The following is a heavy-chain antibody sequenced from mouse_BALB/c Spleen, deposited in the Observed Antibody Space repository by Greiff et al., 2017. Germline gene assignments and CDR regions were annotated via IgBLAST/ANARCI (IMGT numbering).Heavy chain of an antibody. CDR3: ATQLRPDYFDY. Sequence: EVHLVESGPSLVKPSQSLSLTCSVTGYSITSGYYWNWIRQFPGNKLEWMGYISYDGSNNYNPSLKNRISITRDTSKNQFFLKLNSVTTEDTATYYCATQLRPDYFDYWGQGTTLTVSS. J-gene: IGHJ2*01. CDR2: ISYDGSN. D-gene: IGHD1-2*01. V-gene: IGHV3-6*02. CDR1: GYSITSGYY.